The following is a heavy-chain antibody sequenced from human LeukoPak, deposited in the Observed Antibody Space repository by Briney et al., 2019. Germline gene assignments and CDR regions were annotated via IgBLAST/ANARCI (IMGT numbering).Heavy chain of an antibody. CDR3: ANEGYYYDSSGYSSGPFDY. V-gene: IGHV3-23*01. CDR2: ISGSGGST. Sequence: GGSLRLSCAASGFTFSSYSMNWVRQAPGKGLEWVSAISGSGGSTYYADSVKGRFTISRDNSKNTLYLQMNSLRAEDTAVYYCANEGYYYDSSGYSSGPFDYWGQGTLVTVSS. J-gene: IGHJ4*02. D-gene: IGHD3-22*01. CDR1: GFTFSSYS.